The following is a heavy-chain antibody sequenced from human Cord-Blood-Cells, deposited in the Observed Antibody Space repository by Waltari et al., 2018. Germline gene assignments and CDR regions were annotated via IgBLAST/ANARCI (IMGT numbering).Heavy chain of an antibody. J-gene: IGHJ4*02. CDR3: ARSYYGSGSAFDY. CDR2: INQSGST. Sequence: QVQLQQWGAGLLKPSETLSLTCAVYGGSFSGYYWSWIRQPPGKGLEWIGEINQSGSTNDNPSLKSRVTISVDTSKNQFSLKLSSVTAADTAVYYCARSYYGSGSAFDYWGQGTLVTVSS. V-gene: IGHV4-34*01. D-gene: IGHD3-10*01. CDR1: GGSFSGYY.